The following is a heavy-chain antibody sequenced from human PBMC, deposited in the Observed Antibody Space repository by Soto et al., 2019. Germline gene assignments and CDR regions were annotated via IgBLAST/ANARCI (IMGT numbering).Heavy chain of an antibody. V-gene: IGHV3-30-3*01. D-gene: IGHD2-15*01. CDR2: ISYDGSNK. J-gene: IGHJ5*01. CDR3: AREDLDMVVVVFFFNDTATTEIYTLSLLDS. Sequence: APGKGLEWVAVISYDGSNKYYADSLKGRFTISRDNSKNTLYLQMNRLRAEDTAVYYCAREDLDMVVVVFFFNDTATTEIYTLSLLDS.